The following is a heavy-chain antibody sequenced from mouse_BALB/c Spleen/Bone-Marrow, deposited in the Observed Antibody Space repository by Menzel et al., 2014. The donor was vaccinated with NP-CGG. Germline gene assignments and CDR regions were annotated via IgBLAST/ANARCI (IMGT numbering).Heavy chain of an antibody. CDR1: GFTFSDYY. Sequence: EVMLVESGGSLVQPGGSLKLSCATSGFTFSDYYMYWVRQTPEKRLEWVAYISNGGGSTYYPDTVKGRFTISRDNAKNTLYLQMSRLKSEDTAMYYCARRGWYYAMDYWGQGTSVTVSS. CDR3: ARRGWYYAMDY. V-gene: IGHV5-12*02. CDR2: ISNGGGST. D-gene: IGHD2-3*01. J-gene: IGHJ4*01.